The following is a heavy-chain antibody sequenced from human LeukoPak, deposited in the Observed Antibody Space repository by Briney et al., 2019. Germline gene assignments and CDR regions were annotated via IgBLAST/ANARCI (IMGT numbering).Heavy chain of an antibody. CDR2: IKSKTDGGTT. CDR3: TTDRVGSYPCLYYFDY. Sequence: PGGSLRLSCAASGFTFSNAWMSWVRQAPGKGLEWVGRIKSKTDGGTTDYAAPVKGRFTISRDDSKNTLYLQMNSLKTEDTAVYYCTTDRVGSYPCLYYFDYWGQGTLVTVSS. CDR1: GFTFSNAW. V-gene: IGHV3-15*01. D-gene: IGHD1-26*01. J-gene: IGHJ4*02.